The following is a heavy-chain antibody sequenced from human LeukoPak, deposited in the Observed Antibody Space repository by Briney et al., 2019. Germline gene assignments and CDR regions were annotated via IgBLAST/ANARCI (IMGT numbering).Heavy chain of an antibody. Sequence: ASVRLSCEASGYTFTGYYMHWVRHAPGQGLEWVGGINPNSGGTNYAQKFQGRVTITRDASISTAYMKLSRLRADDTAVYYCARDGKQLVGYWFDPWGQGTLVTVSS. CDR3: ARDGKQLVGYWFDP. CDR1: GYTFTGYY. D-gene: IGHD6-6*01. V-gene: IGHV1-2*02. J-gene: IGHJ5*02. CDR2: INPNSGGT.